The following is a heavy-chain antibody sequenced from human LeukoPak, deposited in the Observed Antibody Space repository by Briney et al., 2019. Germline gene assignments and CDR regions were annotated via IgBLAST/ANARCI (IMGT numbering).Heavy chain of an antibody. Sequence: SETLSLTCTVSGGSISSYYWSWIRQPAGNGLEWIGRIYSSGSTNYNPSLKSRVTMSVDTSKNQISLKLSSVTAADTAVYYCARSTPDLHVYWGQGTLVTVSS. V-gene: IGHV4-4*07. J-gene: IGHJ4*02. D-gene: IGHD4-11*01. CDR2: IYSSGST. CDR3: ARSTPDLHVY. CDR1: GGSISSYY.